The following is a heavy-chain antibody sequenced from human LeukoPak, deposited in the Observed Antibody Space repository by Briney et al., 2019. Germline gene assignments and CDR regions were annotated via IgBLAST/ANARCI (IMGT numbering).Heavy chain of an antibody. CDR1: GFTFSSYS. D-gene: IGHD1-7*01. J-gene: IGHJ4*02. Sequence: GGSLRLSCAASGFTFSSYSMNLVRQAPGKGLEWGSSISSSSSYIYYADSVKGRFTISSDNAKNSLYLQMDSLRAEDTAVYYCASRITGTTPNSGYWGQGTLVTVSS. CDR2: ISSSSSYI. V-gene: IGHV3-21*01. CDR3: ASRITGTTPNSGY.